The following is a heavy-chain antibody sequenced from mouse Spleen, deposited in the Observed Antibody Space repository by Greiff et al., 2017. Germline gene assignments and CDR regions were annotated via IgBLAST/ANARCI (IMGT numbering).Heavy chain of an antibody. CDR2: ISSGGSYT. Sequence: DVQLVESGGDLVKPGGSLKLSCAASGFTFSSYGMSWVRQTPDKRLEWVATISSGGSYTYYPDSVKGRFTISRDNAKNTLYLQMSSLKSEDTAMYYCARRENYYGSNWYFDVWGTGTTVTVSS. D-gene: IGHD1-1*01. V-gene: IGHV5-6*01. J-gene: IGHJ1*03. CDR3: ARRENYYGSNWYFDV. CDR1: GFTFSSYG.